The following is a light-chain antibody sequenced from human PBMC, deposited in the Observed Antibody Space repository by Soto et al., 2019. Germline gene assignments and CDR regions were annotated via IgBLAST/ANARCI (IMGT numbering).Light chain of an antibody. CDR2: ANS. J-gene: IGLJ1*01. CDR1: SSNIGAGYD. V-gene: IGLV1-40*01. CDR3: QSHDSSLSGSV. Sequence: QAVVTQPPSVSGAPGQRVTISCTGSSSNIGAGYDVHWYQQLPGTAPKLLIYANSNRPSGVPDRFSGSKSGTSASLAISGLQAEDEADYYCQSHDSSLSGSVFGTGTKLTVL.